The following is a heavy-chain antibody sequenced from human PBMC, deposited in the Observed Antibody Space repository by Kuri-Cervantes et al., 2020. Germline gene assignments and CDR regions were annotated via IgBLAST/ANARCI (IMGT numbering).Heavy chain of an antibody. CDR1: GGSFSGYY. CDR3: ELTDTAMIPAYFFDY. CDR2: INHSGST. D-gene: IGHD5-18*01. V-gene: IGHV4-34*01. Sequence: ESLKISCAVYGGSFSGYYWSWIRQPPGKGLVWIGEINHSGSTNYNPSLRSRVTISVDTSKNQFSLKLSSVTAADTAVYYCELTDTAMIPAYFFDYWGQGTLVTVSS. J-gene: IGHJ4*02.